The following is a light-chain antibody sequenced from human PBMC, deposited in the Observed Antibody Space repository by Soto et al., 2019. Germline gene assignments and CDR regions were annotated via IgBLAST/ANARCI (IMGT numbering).Light chain of an antibody. CDR2: DVS. V-gene: IGLV2-14*01. Sequence: QSALTQPASVSGSPGTSITISCTGTSSDVGGDYYVCWYQQYPGKAPKLMIYDVSNRSSGASNRFSGSKSSNTASLTISRLHAEEEADYYSCSHTISTTGVFGPGTKVTVL. CDR1: SSDVGGDYY. J-gene: IGLJ1*01. CDR3: CSHTISTTGV.